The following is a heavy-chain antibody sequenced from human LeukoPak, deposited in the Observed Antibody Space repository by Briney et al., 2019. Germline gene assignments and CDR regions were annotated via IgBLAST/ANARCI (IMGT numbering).Heavy chain of an antibody. D-gene: IGHD3-16*02. V-gene: IGHV3-30-3*01. CDR2: ISYDGSNK. Sequence: GSLRLSCAASGFTFSSYAMHWVRQAPGKGLEWVAVISYDGSNKYYADSVKGRFTISRDTSKNTLYLQMNSLRAEDTAVYYCARDSRQFGSYPARWGQGTLVTVSS. CDR1: GFTFSSYA. CDR3: ARDSRQFGSYPAR. J-gene: IGHJ4*02.